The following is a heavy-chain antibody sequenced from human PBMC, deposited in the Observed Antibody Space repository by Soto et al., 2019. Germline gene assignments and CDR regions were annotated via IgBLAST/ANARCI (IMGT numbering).Heavy chain of an antibody. J-gene: IGHJ4*02. CDR3: AKQKGVPAAPFDY. V-gene: IGHV3-23*01. CDR1: GFTFSSYA. Sequence: EVQLLESGGGLVQPGGSLRLSCAASGFTFSSYAMSWVRQAPGKGLEWVSTISGSGGSTYYADSVKGRFTISRDNSKNTLYLQMNSLRAEDAAVYYCAKQKGVPAAPFDYWGQGTLVTVSS. CDR2: ISGSGGST. D-gene: IGHD2-2*01.